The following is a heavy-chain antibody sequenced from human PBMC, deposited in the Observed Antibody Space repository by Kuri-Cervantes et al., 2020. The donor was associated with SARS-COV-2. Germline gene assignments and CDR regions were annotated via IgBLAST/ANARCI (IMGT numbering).Heavy chain of an antibody. CDR3: AKDLSGSYYFDY. D-gene: IGHD1-26*01. CDR2: ISSSGSTI. V-gene: IGHV3-11*01. CDR1: GFTFSDYY. J-gene: IGHJ4*02. Sequence: GGSLRLSCAASGFTFSDYYMSWIRQAPGKGLEWVSYISSSGSTIYYADSVKGRFTISRDNSKNTLYLQMNSLRAEDTAVYYCAKDLSGSYYFDYWGQGTLVTVSS.